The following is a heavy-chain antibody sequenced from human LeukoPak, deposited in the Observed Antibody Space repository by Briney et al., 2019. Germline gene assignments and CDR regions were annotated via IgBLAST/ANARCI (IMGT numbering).Heavy chain of an antibody. CDR2: MYYSGTT. CDR1: GGSISSGGHY. Sequence: SQTLSLTCSVSGGSISSGGHYWSWSRQYPGKGLEWIGYMYYSGTTYHNPSLKSRATIAADRSKNQFSLQLTSVTAADAAIYYCARANNMIVGPDYWGQGTLVTVPS. J-gene: IGHJ4*02. V-gene: IGHV4-31*02. CDR3: ARANNMIVGPDY. D-gene: IGHD3-22*01.